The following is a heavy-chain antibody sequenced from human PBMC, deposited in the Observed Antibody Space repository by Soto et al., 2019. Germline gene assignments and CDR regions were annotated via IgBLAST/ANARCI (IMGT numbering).Heavy chain of an antibody. V-gene: IGHV3-30*18. CDR1: GFTFSSYG. CDR2: ISYDGSNK. Sequence: GGSLRLSCAASGFTFSSYGMHWVRQAPGKGLEWVAVISYDGSNKYYADSVKGRFTISRDNSKNTLYLQMNSLRAEDTAVYYCAKGPYYGILDYWGQGTLVTVSS. D-gene: IGHD1-26*01. CDR3: AKGPYYGILDY. J-gene: IGHJ4*02.